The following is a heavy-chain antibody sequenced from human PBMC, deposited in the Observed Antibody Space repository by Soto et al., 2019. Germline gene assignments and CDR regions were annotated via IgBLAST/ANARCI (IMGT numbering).Heavy chain of an antibody. J-gene: IGHJ4*02. CDR3: SSPLHY. CDR2: ISYDGSNK. V-gene: IGHV3-30*03. CDR1: GFTFSSYG. Sequence: GGSLRLSCAASGFTFSSYGMHWVRQAPGKGLEWVAVISYDGSNKYYADSVKGRFTISRDNSKNTLYLQMNSLRAEDTAVYYCSSPLHYWGQGTLVTVSS.